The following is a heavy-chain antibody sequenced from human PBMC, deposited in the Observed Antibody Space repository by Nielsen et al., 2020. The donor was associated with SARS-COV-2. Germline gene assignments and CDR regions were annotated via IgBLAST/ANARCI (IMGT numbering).Heavy chain of an antibody. V-gene: IGHV3-7*01. CDR2: IKPDGSEK. J-gene: IGHJ3*01. CDR1: GFTFSSLW. CDR3: ARDWSRAFDV. Sequence: GESLKISCAASGFTFSSLWMSWVRQVPGKGLEWVADIKPDGSEKFYVDSVKGRFTISRDNAKNSMSLRMNSLRVEDTAVYYCARDWSRAFDVWGQGTMVTVSS.